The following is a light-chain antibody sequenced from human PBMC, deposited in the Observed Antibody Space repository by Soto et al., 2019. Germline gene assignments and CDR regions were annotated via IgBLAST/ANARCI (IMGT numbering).Light chain of an antibody. CDR2: EES. Sequence: DIHLTQSPSFLSASAGDRVTITCRPSQAVPNNMAWYQQKPGKPPKLLIYEESTLHSGVPSRFSGRKSGTQFTLTIDSLQLEDFATYYCQQVKTYPRTFGGGTKVDIK. CDR1: QAVPNN. V-gene: IGKV1-9*01. J-gene: IGKJ4*01. CDR3: QQVKTYPRT.